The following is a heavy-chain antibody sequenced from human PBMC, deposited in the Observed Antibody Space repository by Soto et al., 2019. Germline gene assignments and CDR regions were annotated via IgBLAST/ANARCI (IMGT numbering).Heavy chain of an antibody. V-gene: IGHV4-59*08. J-gene: IGHJ6*02. CDR3: ARQGFGVLHGLVDV. D-gene: IGHD3-10*01. Sequence: SETLSLTCTVSGDSLSVVSCRFCSWFRLPPGEALEWIGHISDIAYTSYNPSLNGRVSISVDTSKNQFSLTLTSVTAADTAVYYCARQGFGVLHGLVDVWGQGTTVT. CDR1: GDSLSVVSCRF. CDR2: ISDIAYT.